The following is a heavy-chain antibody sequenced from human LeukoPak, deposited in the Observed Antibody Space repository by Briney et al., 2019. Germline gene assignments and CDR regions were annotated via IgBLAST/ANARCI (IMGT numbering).Heavy chain of an antibody. Sequence: SQTLSLTCTVSGDSITTGGYYWSWIRQPPGKGLEWIGYIYSSGSTNYNPSLTSRVSILKDTSKEQFSLKLRSLTAADTAVYYCARMGSNYYYYMDVWGTGTTVTVSS. CDR2: IYSSGST. J-gene: IGHJ6*03. V-gene: IGHV4-61*08. CDR1: GDSITTGGYY. D-gene: IGHD4-11*01. CDR3: ARMGSNYYYYMDV.